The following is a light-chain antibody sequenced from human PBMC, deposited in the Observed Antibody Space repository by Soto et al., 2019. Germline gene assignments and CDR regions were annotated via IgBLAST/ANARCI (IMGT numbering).Light chain of an antibody. CDR2: EVS. V-gene: IGLV2-8*01. Sequence: QSVLTQPPSASGSPGQSVAISCTGTSSDFGGYNYVSWYQQHPGKAPKLMIYEVSKRPSGVPDRFSASKSGNTASLTVSGLQAGDEADYYCSSYAGSNNFVFGTGTKVTVL. CDR1: SSDFGGYNY. J-gene: IGLJ1*01. CDR3: SSYAGSNNFV.